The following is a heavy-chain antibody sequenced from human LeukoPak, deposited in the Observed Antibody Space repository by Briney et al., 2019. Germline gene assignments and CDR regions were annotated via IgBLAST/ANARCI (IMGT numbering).Heavy chain of an antibody. J-gene: IGHJ4*02. CDR3: ARGGDDFWSGTCFGY. CDR2: INAGNGNT. D-gene: IGHD3-3*01. CDR1: GYTFTSYA. Sequence: ASVKVSCKASGYTFTSYAMHWVRQAPGQRLEWMGWINAGNGNTKYSQKFQGRVTMTRDTSTSTVYMELSSLRSGDTAVYYCARGGDDFWSGTCFGYWGQGTLVTVSS. V-gene: IGHV1-3*01.